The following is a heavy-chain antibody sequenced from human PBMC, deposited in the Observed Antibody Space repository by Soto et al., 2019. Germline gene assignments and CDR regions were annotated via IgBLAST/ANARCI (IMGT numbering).Heavy chain of an antibody. J-gene: IGHJ4*02. CDR2: ISGSGGST. CDR1: GFTFSSYA. V-gene: IGHV3-23*01. CDR3: VSFRPYGSYFDY. D-gene: IGHD1-26*01. Sequence: PEGSLRLSCAASGFTFSSYAMSWVRQAPGKGLEWVSAISGSGGSTYYADSVKGRFTISRDNSKNTLYLQMNSLRAEDTAVYYCVSFRPYGSYFDYWGQGTLVTVSS.